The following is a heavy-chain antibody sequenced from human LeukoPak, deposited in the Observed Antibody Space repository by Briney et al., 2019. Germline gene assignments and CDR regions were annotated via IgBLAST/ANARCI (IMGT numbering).Heavy chain of an antibody. CDR3: ARSPTPDYVWGSYANYFDY. CDR1: GFTFDNYG. J-gene: IGHJ4*02. CDR2: INWNGGST. V-gene: IGHV3-20*04. Sequence: PGGSLRLSCAASGFTFDNYGMSWVRQAPGKGLEWVSGINWNGGSTGYADSVKGRFTISRDNAKNSLYLQMNSLRAEDTALYYCARSPTPDYVWGSYANYFDYWGQGTLVTVSS. D-gene: IGHD3-16*01.